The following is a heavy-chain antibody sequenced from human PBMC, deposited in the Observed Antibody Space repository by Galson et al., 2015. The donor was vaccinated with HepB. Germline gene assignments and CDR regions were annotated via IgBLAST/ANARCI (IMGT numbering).Heavy chain of an antibody. J-gene: IGHJ4*02. Sequence: TLSLTCTVSGDSISSGAYYWSWIRQHPGKGLEWIGYIYYSGSTNYNPSLKSRFTISVDTSKNQFSLKLSSVTAADTAVYYCARAAGSQYFDNWGQGTLVTVSS. CDR1: GDSISSGAYY. CDR2: IYYSGST. D-gene: IGHD6-13*01. V-gene: IGHV4-31*03. CDR3: ARAAGSQYFDN.